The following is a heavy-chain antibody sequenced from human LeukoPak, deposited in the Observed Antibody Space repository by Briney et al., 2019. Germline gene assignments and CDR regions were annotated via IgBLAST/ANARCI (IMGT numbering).Heavy chain of an antibody. CDR3: VRTLGQQLVNFDY. V-gene: IGHV4-39*01. CDR2: IFYSGAT. Sequence: PSETLSLTCTVSGGSISSSRYYWGWTRQPPGKGLEWIGSIFYSGATYYNPSLESRLTISVDTSKNQFSLNLSSVTAADTAVYYCVRTLGQQLVNFDYWGQGALVTVSS. CDR1: GGSISSSRYY. J-gene: IGHJ4*02. D-gene: IGHD6-13*01.